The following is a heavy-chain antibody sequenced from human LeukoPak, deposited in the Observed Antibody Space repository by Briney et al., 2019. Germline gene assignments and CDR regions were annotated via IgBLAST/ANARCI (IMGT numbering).Heavy chain of an antibody. V-gene: IGHV3-74*01. D-gene: IGHD2-2*01. J-gene: IGHJ4*02. CDR2: IDNDGSST. Sequence: HPGGSLRLSCAASGFTFSSYWMHWVRQAPGKGLLWISRIDNDGSSTTYADFVKGRFTISRDNAKNSLYLQMNSLRAEDTAVYYCARDFSIDAASDYWGQGTLVTVSS. CDR3: ARDFSIDAASDY. CDR1: GFTFSSYW.